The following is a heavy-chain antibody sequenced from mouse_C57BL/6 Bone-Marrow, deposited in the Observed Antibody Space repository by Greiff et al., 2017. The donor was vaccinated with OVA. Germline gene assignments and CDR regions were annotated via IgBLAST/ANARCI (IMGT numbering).Heavy chain of an antibody. CDR3: AKEEGVYYGHYYAMDY. J-gene: IGHJ4*01. V-gene: IGHV1-81*01. D-gene: IGHD1-1*01. CDR2: IYPRSGNT. CDR1: GYTFTSYG. Sequence: QVHVKQSGAELARPGASVKLSCKASGYTFTSYGISWVKQSTGQGLEWIGEIYPRSGNTYYNEKFKGKATLTADKSSSPAYMELRSLTSEVSAVYFFAKEEGVYYGHYYAMDYWGQGTSVTVSS.